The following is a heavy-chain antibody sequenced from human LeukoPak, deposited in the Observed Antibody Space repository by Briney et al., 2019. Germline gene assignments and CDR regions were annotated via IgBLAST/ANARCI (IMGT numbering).Heavy chain of an antibody. V-gene: IGHV1-8*03. D-gene: IGHD3-22*01. J-gene: IGHJ3*02. CDR2: MNPNSGNT. CDR3: ARSSGYYWDHQGRAFDI. CDR1: GYTFTSYD. Sequence: ASVKVSCKASGYTFTSYDINWVRQATGQGLEWMGWMNPNSGNTGYAQKFQGRVTITRNTSISTAYMELSSLRSEDTAVYYCARSSGYYWDHQGRAFDIWGQGTMVTVSS.